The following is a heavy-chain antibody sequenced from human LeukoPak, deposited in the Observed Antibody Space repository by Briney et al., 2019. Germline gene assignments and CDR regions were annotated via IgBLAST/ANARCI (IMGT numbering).Heavy chain of an antibody. CDR1: GFTFSSYS. Sequence: GGSLRLSCAASGFTFSSYSMNWVRQAPGKGLEWVSYISSSSSTIYYADSVKGRFTISRDNAKNSLYLQMNSLRAEDTAVYYCARDLRRYYDSSGQGDYWGQGTLVTVSS. D-gene: IGHD3-22*01. CDR3: ARDLRRYYDSSGQGDY. V-gene: IGHV3-48*01. J-gene: IGHJ4*02. CDR2: ISSSSSTI.